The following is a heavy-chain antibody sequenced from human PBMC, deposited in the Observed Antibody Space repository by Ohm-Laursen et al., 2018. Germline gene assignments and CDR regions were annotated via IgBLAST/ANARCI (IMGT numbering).Heavy chain of an antibody. CDR3: ARVRLFGSSWYLDL. J-gene: IGHJ2*01. CDR1: GFTFSSYW. CDR2: IKQDGSEE. D-gene: IGHD3-10*02. V-gene: IGHV3-7*01. Sequence: SLRLSCAASGFTFSSYWMSWVRQAPGKGLEWVANIKQDGSEEYYVDSVKGRFTVSRDNAKNSLYLQMNSLRAEETAVYYCARVRLFGSSWYLDLWGRGTLVTASS.